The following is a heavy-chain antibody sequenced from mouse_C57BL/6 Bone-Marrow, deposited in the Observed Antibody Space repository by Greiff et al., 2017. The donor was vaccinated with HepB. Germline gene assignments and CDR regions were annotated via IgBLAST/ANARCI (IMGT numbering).Heavy chain of an antibody. CDR3: AREIDYAYDKDYFDY. J-gene: IGHJ2*01. CDR2: ISSGGSYT. D-gene: IGHD2-2*01. V-gene: IGHV5-6*01. Sequence: VQLKESGGDLVKPGGSLKLSCAASGFTFSSYGMSWVRQTPDKRLEWVATISSGGSYTYYPDSVKGRFTISRDNAKNTLYLQMSSLKSEDTAMYYCAREIDYAYDKDYFDYWGQGTTLTVSS. CDR1: GFTFSSYG.